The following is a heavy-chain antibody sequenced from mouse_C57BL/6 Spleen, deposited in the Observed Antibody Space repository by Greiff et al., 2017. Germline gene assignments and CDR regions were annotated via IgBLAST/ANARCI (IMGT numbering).Heavy chain of an antibody. D-gene: IGHD1-1*01. Sequence: QVQLQQSGPELVKPGASVKISCKASGYAFSSSWMNWVKQRPGKGLEWIGRIYPGDGDTNYNGKFKGKATLTADKSSSTAYMQLSSLTSEDSAVYFGARGDSSRWYFDVWGTGTTVTVSS. CDR3: ARGDSSRWYFDV. V-gene: IGHV1-82*01. CDR2: IYPGDGDT. J-gene: IGHJ1*03. CDR1: GYAFSSSW.